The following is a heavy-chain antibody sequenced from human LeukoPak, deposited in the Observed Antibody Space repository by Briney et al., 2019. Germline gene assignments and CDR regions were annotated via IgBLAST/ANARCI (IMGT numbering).Heavy chain of an antibody. CDR1: GFSFSSYW. V-gene: IGHV3-74*01. D-gene: IGHD6-13*01. CDR2: IHTDGSTT. J-gene: IGHJ4*02. CDR3: ARDNGSSSWLYFDY. Sequence: GGSLRLSCAASGFSFSSYWMHWVRQAPGKGLVWVSRIHTDGSTTTYADSVKGRFTISRDNAKNTLYLQMNSLRAEDTAVYYCARDNGSSSWLYFDYWGQGTLVTVSS.